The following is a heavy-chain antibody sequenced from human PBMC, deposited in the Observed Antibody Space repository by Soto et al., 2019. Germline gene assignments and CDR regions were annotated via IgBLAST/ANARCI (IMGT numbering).Heavy chain of an antibody. CDR3: AKGRLAEAATDFDY. CDR1: GGTFSSYA. D-gene: IGHD6-13*01. CDR2: IIPILDIA. J-gene: IGHJ4*02. Sequence: QVQLVQSGAEVRKPGSSVKVSCKASGGTFSSYAISWVRQTPGHRLEWMGRIIPILDIANYAQKFQCRVTITADKSTSTAYMELNSRRSEDTAVYYWAKGRLAEAATDFDYWGQGTLVTVSS. V-gene: IGHV1-69*04.